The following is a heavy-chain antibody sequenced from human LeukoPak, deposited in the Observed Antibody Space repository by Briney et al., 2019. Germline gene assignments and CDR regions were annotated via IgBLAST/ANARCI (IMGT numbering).Heavy chain of an antibody. CDR3: ARVECSGGSCDRVEFDP. Sequence: GASVKVSCKTSGYPFTGYYMHWVRQAPGQGLEWMGWINPNSGGTNYAQKFQGRVTMTRDTSISTAYMELSRLRSDDTAVYYCARVECSGGSCDRVEFDPWGQGAQVTVSS. V-gene: IGHV1-2*02. D-gene: IGHD2-15*01. J-gene: IGHJ5*02. CDR2: INPNSGGT. CDR1: GYPFTGYY.